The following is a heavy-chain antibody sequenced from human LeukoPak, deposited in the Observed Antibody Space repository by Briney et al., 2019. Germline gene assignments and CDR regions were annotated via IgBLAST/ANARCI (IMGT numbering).Heavy chain of an antibody. Sequence: GESLKISCQGSGYSFTTQWIGWVRQMPGKGLEWMGIIYPDDSDIRYSPSFQGQVTISADKSITTAYLQWTSLTASDTAMYYCARRGGSLKYFDYWGQGTLVTVSS. J-gene: IGHJ4*02. CDR1: GYSFTTQW. CDR2: IYPDDSDI. CDR3: ARRGGSLKYFDY. V-gene: IGHV5-51*01. D-gene: IGHD1-26*01.